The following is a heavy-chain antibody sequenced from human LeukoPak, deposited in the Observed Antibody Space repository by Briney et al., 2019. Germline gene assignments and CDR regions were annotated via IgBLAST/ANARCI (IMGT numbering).Heavy chain of an antibody. Sequence: GASVKVSCKASGGTFSSYAISWVRQAPGQGLEWMGGIIPIFGTANYAQKFQGRVTITADKSTSTVYMELSSLRSEDTAVYYCARDGEQLEANFDYWGQGTLVTVSS. V-gene: IGHV1-69*06. CDR3: ARDGEQLEANFDY. CDR2: IIPIFGTA. D-gene: IGHD1-1*01. J-gene: IGHJ4*02. CDR1: GGTFSSYA.